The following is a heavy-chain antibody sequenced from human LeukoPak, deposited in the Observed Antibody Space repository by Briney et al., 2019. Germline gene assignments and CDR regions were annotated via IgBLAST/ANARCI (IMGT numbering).Heavy chain of an antibody. Sequence: GGSLRLSCAASGFTFDDYAMHWVRQAPGKGLEWVSGISWNSGSIGYADSVKGRFTVSRDDAKNSLYLQMNSLRAEDTAVYYCARSAGAISPWGQGTLVTVSS. CDR2: ISWNSGSI. V-gene: IGHV3-9*01. D-gene: IGHD1-26*01. J-gene: IGHJ5*02. CDR3: ARSAGAISP. CDR1: GFTFDDYA.